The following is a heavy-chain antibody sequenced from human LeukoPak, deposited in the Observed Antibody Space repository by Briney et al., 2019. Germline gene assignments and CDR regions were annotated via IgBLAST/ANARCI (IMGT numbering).Heavy chain of an antibody. J-gene: IGHJ3*02. V-gene: IGHV4-59*01. CDR3: ARDHDSRRPDAFDI. CDR2: IHYSGIT. Sequence: SETLSLTCTVFGDSIRSFYWSWIRQPPGKGLEWVAYIHYSGITNYNPSLKNRLSISLDTSKNQFSLKLSAVTAADTAIYYCARDHDSRRPDAFDIWGQGKMVFVSS. D-gene: IGHD3-22*01. CDR1: GDSIRSFY.